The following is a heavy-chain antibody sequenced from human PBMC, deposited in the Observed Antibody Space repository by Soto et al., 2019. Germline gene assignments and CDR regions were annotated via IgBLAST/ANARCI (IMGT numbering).Heavy chain of an antibody. CDR3: ARAGHSYYYYGMDV. V-gene: IGHV4-4*02. CDR1: GGSISSSNW. Sequence: PSETLSLTCAVSGGSISSSNWWSWVRQPPGKGLEWIGEIYHSGSTNYNPSLKSRVTISVDKSKNQFSLKLSSVTAADTAVYYCARAGHSYYYYGMDVWGQGTTVNVAS. J-gene: IGHJ6*02. CDR2: IYHSGST.